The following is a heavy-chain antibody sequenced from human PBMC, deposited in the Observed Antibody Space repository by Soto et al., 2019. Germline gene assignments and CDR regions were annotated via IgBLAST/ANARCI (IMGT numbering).Heavy chain of an antibody. V-gene: IGHV4-59*01. Sequence: SETLSLTCTVSGGSISSYYWSWIRQPPWKELEWIGYIYYSGSTNYNPSLKSRVTISLDTSKNHFSLKLRSVTDEDTAEYYWASVDYDFFSGCYPTYHTWFGPWRRGNLVPV. J-gene: IGHJ5*02. CDR1: GGSISSYY. D-gene: IGHD3-3*01. CDR2: IYYSGST. CDR3: ASVDYDFFSGCYPTYHTWFGP.